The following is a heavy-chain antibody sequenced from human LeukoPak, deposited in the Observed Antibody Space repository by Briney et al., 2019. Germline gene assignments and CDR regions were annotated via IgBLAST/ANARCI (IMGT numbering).Heavy chain of an antibody. CDR1: GYTFTSYF. Sequence: ASVKVSCKASGYTFTSYFMHWVRQGPGQGLDWMGIINPSGGSTSYAQKFQGRVTMTRGTSTSTVYMELSSLRSEDTAVYYCARDSADYGDYDYWGLGTLVTVSS. V-gene: IGHV1-46*01. D-gene: IGHD4-17*01. CDR3: ARDSADYGDYDY. J-gene: IGHJ4*02. CDR2: INPSGGST.